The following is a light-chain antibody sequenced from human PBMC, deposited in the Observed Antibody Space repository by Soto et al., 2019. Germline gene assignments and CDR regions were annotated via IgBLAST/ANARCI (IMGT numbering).Light chain of an antibody. V-gene: IGKV1-5*01. J-gene: IGKJ1*01. CDR2: DAS. Sequence: DIPMTQSPSTLSASVGDRVTITCRASQSIRSWLAWYQQKPGKAPKLLIYDASSLESGVPSGFSGSGSGTEFTLTISSLQPDDFATYYCQQYETYPWTFGQGTKVEIK. CDR3: QQYETYPWT. CDR1: QSIRSW.